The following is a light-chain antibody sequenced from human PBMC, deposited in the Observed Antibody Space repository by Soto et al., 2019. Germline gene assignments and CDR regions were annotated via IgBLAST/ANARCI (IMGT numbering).Light chain of an antibody. J-gene: IGKJ5*01. CDR1: QSVSSN. V-gene: IGKV3-15*01. CDR2: GAS. CDR3: QQYNNWPPLT. Sequence: EIVMTQSPATLSVSPGERATLSCRASQSVSSNLAWYQQKPGQAPRLLIYGASTRATGIPARFSGSVSGTEFTLTIRSLHSEDFAVYYCQQYNNWPPLTFGQGTGLEL.